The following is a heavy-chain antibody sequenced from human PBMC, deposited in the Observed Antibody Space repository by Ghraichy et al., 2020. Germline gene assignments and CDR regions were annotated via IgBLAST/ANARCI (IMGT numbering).Heavy chain of an antibody. Sequence: GGSLRLSCAASGFTVSTNHMSWVRQAPGKGLEWVSVIYSSGNAHYAESVKGRFSIARDPSNNTLRLEMNGLRDEDTALYYCVRHYTAWSDGFDLWGQGTLVTVSS. D-gene: IGHD2-21*02. CDR2: IYSSGNA. CDR1: GFTVSTNH. CDR3: VRHYTAWSDGFDL. V-gene: IGHV3-66*04. J-gene: IGHJ3*01.